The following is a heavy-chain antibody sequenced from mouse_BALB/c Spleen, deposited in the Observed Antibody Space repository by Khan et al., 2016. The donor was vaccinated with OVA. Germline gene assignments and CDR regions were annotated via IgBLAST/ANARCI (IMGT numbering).Heavy chain of an antibody. V-gene: IGHV1S34*01. CDR2: ISCYNGAA. D-gene: IGHD2-3*01. J-gene: IGHJ4*01. CDR3: ARDGYYCAWDY. CDR1: GYSFNGYY. Sequence: LVKAGASVKISCKASGYSFNGYYIHWVKQSHGKSLEWIGYISCYNGAASYRQQFTGKATFPAHTSSTTAYMQLNSLTSEDSAVYYCARDGYYCAWDYWGQGTSVTVSS.